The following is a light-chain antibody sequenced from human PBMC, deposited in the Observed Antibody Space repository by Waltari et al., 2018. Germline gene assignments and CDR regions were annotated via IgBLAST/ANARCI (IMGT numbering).Light chain of an antibody. CDR1: SLRTYY. J-gene: IGLJ1*01. V-gene: IGLV3-19*01. Sequence: SSELTQDPAVSVALGQTVRITCHGDSLRTYYASWDQLKPGQAPVLVIYHRNSRPSGIPDRFSGSSSGNTASLTITGAQAEDEADYYCNSRDSSGNHHYVFGTGTKVTVL. CDR2: HRN. CDR3: NSRDSSGNHHYV.